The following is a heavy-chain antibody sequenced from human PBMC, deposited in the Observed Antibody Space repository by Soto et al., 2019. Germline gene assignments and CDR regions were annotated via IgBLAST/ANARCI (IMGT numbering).Heavy chain of an antibody. CDR2: ISNSRSYI. CDR1: GFTFSSYS. V-gene: IGHV3-21*01. J-gene: IGHJ6*02. CDR3: GRKGYGDFGGMDV. D-gene: IGHD4-17*01. Sequence: GGSLRLSCAASGFTFSSYSMNWVRQAPGKGLEWVSSISNSRSYIYYADSVKGRFTISRDNAKNSLYLQMNSLRADDTAVYYCGRKGYGDFGGMDVWGQGTTVTVSS.